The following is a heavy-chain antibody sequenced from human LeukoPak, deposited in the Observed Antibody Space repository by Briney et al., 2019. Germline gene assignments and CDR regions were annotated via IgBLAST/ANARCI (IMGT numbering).Heavy chain of an antibody. Sequence: PGGSLRLSCAASGFTFSSYWMSWVRQAPGKGLEWVANIKQDGSEKYYVDSVKGRFTISRDNAKRSLYLQMNSLRDEDTAVYYCASEGHHAFDIWGQGTVVTVSS. CDR1: GFTFSSYW. CDR3: ASEGHHAFDI. V-gene: IGHV3-7*01. J-gene: IGHJ3*02. CDR2: IKQDGSEK.